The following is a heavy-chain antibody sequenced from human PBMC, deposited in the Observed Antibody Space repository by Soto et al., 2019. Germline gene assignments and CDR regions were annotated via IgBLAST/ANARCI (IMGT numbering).Heavy chain of an antibody. CDR3: VKDRSDTWSFDY. D-gene: IGHD2-8*02. CDR1: GFIYSSCA. J-gene: IGHJ4*02. V-gene: IGHV3-30*18. Sequence: QVQLVESGGGVVQPGRSLRLSCSASGFIYSSCAMHWVRQVPGKGLEWLAVVSHDGTLYPYADSVKGRFIISRDNSRKMLYLPMNSLRPDDTAVYYCVKDRSDTWSFDYWGQGTLVTVSS. CDR2: VSHDGTLY.